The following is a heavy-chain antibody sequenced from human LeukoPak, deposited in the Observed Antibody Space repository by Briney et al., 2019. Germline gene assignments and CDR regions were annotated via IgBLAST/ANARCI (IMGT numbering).Heavy chain of an antibody. V-gene: IGHV1-18*01. CDR3: ATNENWGTDLHFDY. Sequence: ASVKVSCKASGYTFTSYGISWVRQAPGQGLEWMGWISAYNGNTNYAQKLQGRVTMTTDTSTSTAYMELRSLRSDDTAVYYCATNENWGTDLHFDYWAREPWSPSPQ. CDR2: ISAYNGNT. CDR1: GYTFTSYG. D-gene: IGHD7-27*01. J-gene: IGHJ4*02.